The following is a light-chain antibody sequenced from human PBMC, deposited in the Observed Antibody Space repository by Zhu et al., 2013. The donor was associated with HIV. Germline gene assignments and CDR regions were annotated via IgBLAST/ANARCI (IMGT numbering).Light chain of an antibody. J-gene: IGKJ2*01. CDR2: KAS. CDR3: QQYKSRYT. V-gene: IGKV1-5*03. CDR1: QSISSW. Sequence: DIQMTQSPSTLSASVGDRVTITCRASQSISSWLAWYQQKPGKAPKLLIYKASSLESGVPSRFSGSGSGTEFTLTISSLQPDDFATYYCQQYKSRYTFGQGTKLE.